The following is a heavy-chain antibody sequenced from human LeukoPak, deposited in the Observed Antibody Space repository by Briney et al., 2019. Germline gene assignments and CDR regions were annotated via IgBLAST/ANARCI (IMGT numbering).Heavy chain of an antibody. CDR1: GFTFSSYE. CDR3: ARHRMVRGSPSPDYYGMDV. J-gene: IGHJ6*02. CDR2: ISSSGSTI. V-gene: IGHV3-48*03. D-gene: IGHD3-10*01. Sequence: GGSLRLSCAASGFTFSSYEMNWVRQAPGKGLEWVSYISSSGSTIYYADSVKSRFTISRHNAKNSLYLQMNSLRAEDTAVYYCARHRMVRGSPSPDYYGMDVWGQGTTVTVSS.